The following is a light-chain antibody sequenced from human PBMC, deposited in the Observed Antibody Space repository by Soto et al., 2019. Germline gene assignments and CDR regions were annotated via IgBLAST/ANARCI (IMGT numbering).Light chain of an antibody. V-gene: IGKV1-5*01. CDR1: QSITTW. J-gene: IGKJ3*01. CDR3: QQYNNYPPFT. Sequence: DVQMTQFPSTLSASVGDRVTITCRASQSITTWLAWYQQKPGKAPKLLIYDASSLASGVPSRFSGSGSGTEFTLAISSLHPDDFATYYCQQYNNYPPFTFGPGTKVDAK. CDR2: DAS.